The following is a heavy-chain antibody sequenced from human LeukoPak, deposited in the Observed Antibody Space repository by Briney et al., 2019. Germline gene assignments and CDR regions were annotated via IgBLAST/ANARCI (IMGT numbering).Heavy chain of an antibody. J-gene: IGHJ4*02. D-gene: IGHD6-13*01. CDR1: GGSISSYY. CDR3: ASVGLRGVVAAGTTYLWY. Sequence: WETLTLSCTVSGGSISSYYGSWIRQPPGKGLEWIGYIYYSGSTNDNPSLKSRVTISVDTSKNQFPLKLSSVTAADTAVYYCASVGLRGVVAAGTTYLWYWGRETLVTVSS. CDR2: IYYSGST. V-gene: IGHV4-59*08.